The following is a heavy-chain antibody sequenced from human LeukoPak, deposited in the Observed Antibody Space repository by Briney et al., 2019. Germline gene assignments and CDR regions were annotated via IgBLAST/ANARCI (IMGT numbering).Heavy chain of an antibody. V-gene: IGHV4-30-2*01. CDR1: GGSISSGGYY. D-gene: IGHD2-15*01. Sequence: SQTLSLTCTVSGGSISSGGYYWSWIRQPPGKGLEWIGYIYHSGSTYYNPSLKSRVTISVDRSKNQFSLKLSSVTAADTAVYYCARAYRDIVVVVAATRFDYWGQGTLVTVSS. CDR2: IYHSGST. J-gene: IGHJ4*02. CDR3: ARAYRDIVVVVAATRFDY.